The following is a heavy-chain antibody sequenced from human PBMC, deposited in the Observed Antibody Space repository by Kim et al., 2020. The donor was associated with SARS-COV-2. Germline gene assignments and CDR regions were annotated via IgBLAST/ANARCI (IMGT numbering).Heavy chain of an antibody. Sequence: SETLSLTCVVYGGSRSVTWIRQPPGKGLEWIGEISHSGSTAYNPSLQSRLTISGATSKNQFSLRLVSVTAADTGIYYCARGRSLFNPGTSHNHFYMDVWGRGTTVTVAS. CDR3: ARGRSLFNPGTSHNHFYMDV. D-gene: IGHD4-17*01. CDR1: GGSRSV. V-gene: IGHV4-34*01. CDR2: ISHSGST. J-gene: IGHJ6*03.